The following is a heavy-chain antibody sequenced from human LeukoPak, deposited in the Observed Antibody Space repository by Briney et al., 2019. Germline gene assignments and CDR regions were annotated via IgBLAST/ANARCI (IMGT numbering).Heavy chain of an antibody. CDR2: IYYSGST. J-gene: IGHJ4*02. Sequence: SETLSLTCTVSGGSISSYYWSWIRQPPGKGLEWIGYIYYSGSTNYNPSLKSRVTISVDTSKNQFSLKLSSVTAADTAVYYCAREKWVMGTDYWGQGTLVTVSS. V-gene: IGHV4-59*12. D-gene: IGHD3-16*01. CDR1: GGSISSYY. CDR3: AREKWVMGTDY.